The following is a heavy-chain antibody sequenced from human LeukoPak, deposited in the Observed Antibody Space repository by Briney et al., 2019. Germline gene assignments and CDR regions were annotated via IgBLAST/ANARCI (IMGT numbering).Heavy chain of an antibody. CDR1: GYSLTAYW. D-gene: IGHD1-26*01. CDR3: ARGSSTFDY. Sequence: ASVKVSCKPSGYSLTAYWIHWVRQAPGQGLEWLGWINPNSGGTNYVQKFQGRVTMTRDTSISTAYLELSRLRSDDTAVYYCARGSSTFDYWGQGTLVTVSS. V-gene: IGHV1-2*02. CDR2: INPNSGGT. J-gene: IGHJ4*02.